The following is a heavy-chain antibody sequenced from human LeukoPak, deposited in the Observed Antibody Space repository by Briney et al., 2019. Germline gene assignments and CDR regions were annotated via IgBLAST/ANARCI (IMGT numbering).Heavy chain of an antibody. V-gene: IGHV1-18*01. CDR1: GYTFTSYG. D-gene: IGHD3-22*01. CDR2: ISAYNGNT. CDR3: ARTDLSDSSGYPLDY. J-gene: IGHJ4*02. Sequence: GASVKVSCKASGYTFTSYGISWVRQAPGQGLEWMGWISAYNGNTNYAQKLQGRVTMTTDTSTSTAYMELRSLRSDDTAVYYCARTDLSDSSGYPLDYWGQGTLVTVSS.